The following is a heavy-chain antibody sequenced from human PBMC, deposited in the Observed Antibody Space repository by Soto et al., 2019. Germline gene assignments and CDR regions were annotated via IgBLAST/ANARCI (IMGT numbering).Heavy chain of an antibody. CDR2: IWYDGSNK. CDR1: GFTFSSYG. V-gene: IGHV3-33*01. Sequence: QVQLVESGGGVVQPGRSLRLSCAASGFTFSSYGMHWVRQAPGKGLEWVAVIWYDGSNKYYADSVKGRFTISRDNSKHTLYLQMNSLRAEDTAVYYCARPNDVMVRGVMGAFDIWGQGAMVTVSS. CDR3: ARPNDVMVRGVMGAFDI. J-gene: IGHJ3*02. D-gene: IGHD3-10*01.